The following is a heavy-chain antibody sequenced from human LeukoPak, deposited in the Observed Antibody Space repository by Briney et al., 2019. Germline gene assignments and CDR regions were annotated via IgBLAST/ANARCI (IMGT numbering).Heavy chain of an antibody. D-gene: IGHD3-3*01. J-gene: IGHJ6*02. CDR2: IYTSGST. Sequence: SQTLSLTCTVSGGSISSGSYYWSWIRQPAGKGLEWIGRIYTSGSTNYNPSLKSRVTISVDTSKNQFSLKLGSVTAADTAVYYCARDSAAYDFWSGYWNYYYGMDVWGQGTTVTVSS. CDR1: GGSISSGSYY. V-gene: IGHV4-61*02. CDR3: ARDSAAYDFWSGYWNYYYGMDV.